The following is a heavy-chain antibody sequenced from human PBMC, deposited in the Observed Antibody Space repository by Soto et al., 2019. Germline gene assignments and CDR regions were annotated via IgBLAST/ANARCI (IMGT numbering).Heavy chain of an antibody. CDR1: GFAFTGYA. V-gene: IGHV3-30*18. D-gene: IGHD2-15*01. CDR2: ISYDGSDK. Sequence: GGSLRLSCVAPGFAFTGYAMHWFRQAPGKGLEWVAVISYDGSDKFYADSVRGRFTISRDNSKKTLYLQMDSLRPEDTGVYYCAKDRTYWSHVVVVPATPDYWGQGTLVTVSS. CDR3: AKDRTYWSHVVVVPATPDY. J-gene: IGHJ4*02.